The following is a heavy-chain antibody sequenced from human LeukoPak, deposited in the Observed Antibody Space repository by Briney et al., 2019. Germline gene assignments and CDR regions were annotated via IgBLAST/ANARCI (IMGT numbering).Heavy chain of an antibody. CDR1: GYTFTGYY. J-gene: IGHJ6*02. CDR2: INPNSGGT. Sequence: ASVKVSCKASGYTFTGYYMHWVRQAPGQGLEWMGWINPNSGGTNYAQKFQGRVTMTRDTSISTAYMELSRLRSDDTAVYYCARDAGITGTTYYYYGMDVWGQGTTVTVSS. D-gene: IGHD1-7*01. V-gene: IGHV1-2*02. CDR3: ARDAGITGTTYYYYGMDV.